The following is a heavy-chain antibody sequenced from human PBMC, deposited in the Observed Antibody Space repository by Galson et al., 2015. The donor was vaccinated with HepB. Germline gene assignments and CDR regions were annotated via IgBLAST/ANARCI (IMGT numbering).Heavy chain of an antibody. Sequence: SETLSLTCSVSGASMTTDYWTWIRQSPGQGLEWLGYVHHSGATKYNPSLKNRVNMSIDTSKNHFSLNLMSVTAADTAMYFCSRVFGQHCRGTTCFLGAFDIWGPGTVVIVSS. D-gene: IGHD2-15*01. CDR2: VHHSGAT. CDR3: SRVFGQHCRGTTCFLGAFDI. V-gene: IGHV4-59*12. CDR1: GASMTTDY. J-gene: IGHJ3*02.